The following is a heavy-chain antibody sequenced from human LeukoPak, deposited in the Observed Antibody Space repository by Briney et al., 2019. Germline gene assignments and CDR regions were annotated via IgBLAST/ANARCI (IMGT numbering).Heavy chain of an antibody. CDR2: IIPIFGTA. V-gene: IGHV1-69*06. J-gene: IGHJ4*02. CDR3: ARVISSGPITQGNHFDY. CDR1: GGTFSSYA. D-gene: IGHD3-22*01. Sequence: SVKVSCKASGGTFSSYAISWVRQAPGQGLEWMGGIIPIFGTANYAQKFQGRVTITADKSTSAAYMELSSLRSEDTAVYYCARVISSGPITQGNHFDYWGQGTLVTVSS.